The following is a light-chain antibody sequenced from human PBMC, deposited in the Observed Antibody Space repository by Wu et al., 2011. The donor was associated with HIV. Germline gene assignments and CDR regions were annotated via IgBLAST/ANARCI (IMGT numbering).Light chain of an antibody. CDR3: QQYGSSPHT. V-gene: IGKV3-20*01. Sequence: SCRASQSVSSSYLAWYQQKPGQAPRLLIYVASSRATGIPDRFSGSGSGTDFTLTISRLEPEDFAVYYCQQYGSSPHTFGQGTKVEIK. J-gene: IGKJ1*01. CDR1: QSVSSSY. CDR2: VAS.